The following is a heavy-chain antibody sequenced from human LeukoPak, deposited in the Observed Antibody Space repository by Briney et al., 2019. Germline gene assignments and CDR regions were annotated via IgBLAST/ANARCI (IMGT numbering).Heavy chain of an antibody. V-gene: IGHV4-59*08. J-gene: IGHJ4*02. CDR3: ARQNSNYGGDYFDY. Sequence: SETLSLTCTVSGGSISSNYWSWIRQPPGKGLEWIGYIYYSGSTNYNPSLKSRVTISVDTSKNQFSLKLSSVTAADTGVYYCARQNSNYGGDYFDYWGQGTLVTVSS. CDR2: IYYSGST. D-gene: IGHD4-11*01. CDR1: GGSISSNY.